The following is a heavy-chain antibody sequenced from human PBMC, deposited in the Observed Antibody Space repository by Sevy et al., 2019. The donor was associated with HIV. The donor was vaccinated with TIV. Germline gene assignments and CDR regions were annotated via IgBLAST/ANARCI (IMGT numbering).Heavy chain of an antibody. CDR3: TRVRALNYYDTSVSMEYNWFDP. D-gene: IGHD3-22*01. CDR1: GYTFTSYD. J-gene: IGHJ5*02. CDR2: MNPNTGNT. V-gene: IGHV1-8*02. Sequence: ASVKVSCKTSGYTFTSYDINWVRQATGQGLEWMGWMNPNTGNTGNGQKFQGRVTMTRETSTSTAYMELRSLRSDDTAKDYCTRVRALNYYDTSVSMEYNWFDPWGQGTLVTVSS.